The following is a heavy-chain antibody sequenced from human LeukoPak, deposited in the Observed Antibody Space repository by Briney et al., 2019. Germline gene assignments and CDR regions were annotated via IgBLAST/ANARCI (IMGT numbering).Heavy chain of an antibody. V-gene: IGHV3-23*01. D-gene: IGHD4-11*01. CDR3: AKEDTVTTWGTYYYSGMDV. CDR2: ISGSGGST. CDR1: GFTFSSYA. J-gene: IGHJ6*02. Sequence: GGALRLSCAASGFTFSSYAMSWVRQAPGKGLEMVSAISGSGGSTYYADSVKGRFTISRDNSKNTLYLQMNSLRAEDTAVYYCAKEDTVTTWGTYYYSGMDVWGQGTTVTVSS.